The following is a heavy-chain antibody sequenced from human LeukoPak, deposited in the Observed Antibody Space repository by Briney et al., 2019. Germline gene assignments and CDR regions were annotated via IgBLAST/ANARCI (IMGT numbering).Heavy chain of an antibody. CDR2: IIPIFGTA. D-gene: IGHD2-15*01. V-gene: IGHV1-69*01. CDR1: GGTFSSYA. Sequence: GSSVKVSCKASGGTFSSYAISWVRQAPGQGLEWMGGIIPIFGTANYAQKFQGRVTITADESTSTAYMELSSLRSEDTAVYYCARDRFYCSGGSCCSEYFDYWGQGTLVTVSS. CDR3: ARDRFYCSGGSCCSEYFDY. J-gene: IGHJ4*02.